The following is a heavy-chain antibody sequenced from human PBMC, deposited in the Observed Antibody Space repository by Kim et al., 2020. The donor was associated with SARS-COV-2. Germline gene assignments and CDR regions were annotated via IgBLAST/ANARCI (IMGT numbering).Heavy chain of an antibody. V-gene: IGHV4-39*07. CDR2: IYYSGST. CDR1: GGSISSSSYY. D-gene: IGHD3-10*01. Sequence: SETLSLTCTVSGGSISSSSYYWGWIRQPPGKGLEWIGSIYYSGSTYYNPSLKSRVTISVDTSKNQFSLKLSSVTAADTAVYYCARDKTHYYGSGSHPFDYWGQGTLVTVSS. CDR3: ARDKTHYYGSGSHPFDY. J-gene: IGHJ4*02.